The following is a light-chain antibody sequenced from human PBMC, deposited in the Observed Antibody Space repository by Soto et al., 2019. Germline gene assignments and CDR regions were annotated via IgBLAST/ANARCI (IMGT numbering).Light chain of an antibody. CDR3: SSYSSSITHVV. V-gene: IGLV2-14*03. Sequence: QSALTQPASVSGSPXRSVTISCTGSSSDVGDFNYVSWYQHLPGRAPKLIIYDVTNRPSGISYRFSASKSGRTASLTISGLQAEEEADYYCSSYSSSITHVVFGGGTKLTVL. CDR1: SSDVGDFNY. CDR2: DVT. J-gene: IGLJ2*01.